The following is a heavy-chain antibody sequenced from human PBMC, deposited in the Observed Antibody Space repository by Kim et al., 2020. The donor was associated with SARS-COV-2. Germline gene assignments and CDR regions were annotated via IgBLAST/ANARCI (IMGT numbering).Heavy chain of an antibody. J-gene: IGHJ6*02. V-gene: IGHV4-31*03. CDR1: GGSISSGGYY. CDR3: ARGAEISSSWYGGLYYYGMDV. CDR2: IYYSGST. Sequence: SETLSLTCTVSGGSISSGGYYWSWIRQQPGKGLEWIGYIYYSGSTYYNPSLKSRVTISVDTSKNQFSLKLSSVTAADTAVYYCARGAEISSSWYGGLYYYGMDVWGQGTTVTVSS. D-gene: IGHD6-13*01.